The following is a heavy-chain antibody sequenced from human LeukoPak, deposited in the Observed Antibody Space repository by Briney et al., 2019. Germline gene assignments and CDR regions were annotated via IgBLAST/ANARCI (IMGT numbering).Heavy chain of an antibody. J-gene: IGHJ4*02. Sequence: PSETLSLTCTVSGGSISSGAYYWSWIRQHPGKGLERIGYIYYSGSTYYNPSLKSRVTISVDTSKNQFSLNLSSVTAADTAVYYCARSMGDLRGLIDYWGQGTLVTVSS. CDR1: GGSISSGAYY. CDR3: ARSMGDLRGLIDY. V-gene: IGHV4-31*03. D-gene: IGHD2-21*02. CDR2: IYYSGST.